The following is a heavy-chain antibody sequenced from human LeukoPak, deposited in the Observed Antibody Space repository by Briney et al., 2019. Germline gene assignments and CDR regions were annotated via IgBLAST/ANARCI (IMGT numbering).Heavy chain of an antibody. Sequence: SETLSLTCTVSGGSFSSHYWSWIRQPPGKGLEWIGYISYIGSTNYNPSLKSRVTISVDTSRNQFSLKLSSVTAADTAVYYCARDPTTVTKGLDIWGQGTMVTVSS. CDR3: ARDPTTVTKGLDI. D-gene: IGHD4-17*01. J-gene: IGHJ3*02. CDR2: ISYIGST. V-gene: IGHV4-59*11. CDR1: GGSFSSHY.